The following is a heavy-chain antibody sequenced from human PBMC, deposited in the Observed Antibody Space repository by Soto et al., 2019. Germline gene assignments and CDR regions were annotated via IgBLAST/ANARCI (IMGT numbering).Heavy chain of an antibody. J-gene: IGHJ4*02. CDR1: GFTFSVYA. CDR2: ISASGGST. Sequence: PGGSLRLSCAATGFTFSVYAMTWVRQAPGKGLEWVSAISASGGSTYYADSVKGRFTISRDNSKNTLYLQMNSLRAEDTAVYYCAKDLSGAVADFWGQGTLVTVSS. D-gene: IGHD6-19*01. V-gene: IGHV3-23*01. CDR3: AKDLSGAVADF.